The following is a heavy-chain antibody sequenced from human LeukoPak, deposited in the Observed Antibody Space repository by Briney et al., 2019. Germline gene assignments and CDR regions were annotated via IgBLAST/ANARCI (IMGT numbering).Heavy chain of an antibody. CDR1: GITFSSHW. CDR3: ARERLNGRWFDP. D-gene: IGHD1-1*01. Sequence: GGSLRLSCAASGITFSSHWMHWVRQAPGKGLVWVSRINSDGSSTSYADSVKGRFTISRDNAKNTLYLQMNSLRAEDTAVYYCARERLNGRWFDPWGQGTLVTVSS. CDR2: INSDGSST. V-gene: IGHV3-74*01. J-gene: IGHJ5*02.